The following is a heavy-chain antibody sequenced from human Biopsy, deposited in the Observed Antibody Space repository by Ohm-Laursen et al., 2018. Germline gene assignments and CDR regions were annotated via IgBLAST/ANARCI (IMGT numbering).Heavy chain of an antibody. CDR3: ATELTKANGWNYFDY. CDR2: ITSGSSFI. D-gene: IGHD2-15*01. Sequence: SLRLSCAASGFTLSGYTMNWVRQAPGKGLEWVSSITSGSSFINYADSVKGRFTISRDNSKNMVYLQMNSLRAEDTAVYYCATELTKANGWNYFDYWGQGTLVTVSS. V-gene: IGHV3-21*04. J-gene: IGHJ4*02. CDR1: GFTLSGYT.